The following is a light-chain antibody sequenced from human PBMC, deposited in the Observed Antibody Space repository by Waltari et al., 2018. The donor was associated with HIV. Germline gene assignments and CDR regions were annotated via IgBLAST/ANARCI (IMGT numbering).Light chain of an antibody. J-gene: IGLJ2*01. CDR1: KLGDTY. CDR2: QNS. Sequence: SYELTQPPSVSVSPGQTASITCPGDKLGDTYASWYQQRPSQSPVLVIYQNSQRPSGIPERFSGSNSGYTAPLTISGTQSVDEADYYCQALDSSSAVVFGGGTNLTVL. CDR3: QALDSSSAVV. V-gene: IGLV3-1*01.